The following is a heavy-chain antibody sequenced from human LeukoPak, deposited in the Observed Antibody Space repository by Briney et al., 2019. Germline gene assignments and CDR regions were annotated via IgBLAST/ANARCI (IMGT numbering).Heavy chain of an antibody. D-gene: IGHD6-13*01. J-gene: IGHJ4*02. CDR2: VYSSGTT. CDR1: GGSITSYY. V-gene: IGHV4-4*07. Sequence: SETLSLTCTVSGGSITSYYWSWLRQPAGKGLEWIGRVYSSGTTNYNPSLKSRVTMSIDTTQFSLKLSSVTAADTAVYFCACGVAAAGWLYFDYWGQGSLVTVSS. CDR3: ACGVAAAGWLYFDY.